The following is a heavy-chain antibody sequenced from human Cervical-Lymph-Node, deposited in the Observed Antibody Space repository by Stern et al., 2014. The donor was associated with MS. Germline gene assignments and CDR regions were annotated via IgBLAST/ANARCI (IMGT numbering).Heavy chain of an antibody. CDR3: TRAVGGVGRE. V-gene: IGHV1-46*01. CDR2: INPNGSVT. J-gene: IGHJ4*02. CDR1: GYTFTNYY. D-gene: IGHD3-16*01. Sequence: VQLLESGPEVKKPGASVMVSCKPSGYTFTNYYIHWVRQAPGQGLEWMGIINPNGSVTASAQKFQGRLTMTRETTTTPVYMKLITLASEDTAMYYCTRAVGGVGREWGQGTLVFVSS.